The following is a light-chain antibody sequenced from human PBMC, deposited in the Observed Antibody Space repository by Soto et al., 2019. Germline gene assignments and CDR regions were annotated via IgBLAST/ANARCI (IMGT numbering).Light chain of an antibody. V-gene: IGLV1-40*01. J-gene: IGLJ2*01. CDR1: TSNIGAGYD. CDR3: QAYGSSLLVI. Sequence: QSVLTQPPSVSGAPGQRVTISCTGSTSNIGAGYDVHWYQQVPGTVPKLLIYTNNNRPSGVPDRFSGSKSGTSASLAITGVQAEDEADYYCQAYGSSLLVIFGGGTKVTVL. CDR2: TNN.